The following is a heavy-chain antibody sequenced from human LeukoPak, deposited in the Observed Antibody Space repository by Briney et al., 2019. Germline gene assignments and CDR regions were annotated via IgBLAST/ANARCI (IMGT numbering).Heavy chain of an antibody. V-gene: IGHV1-69*01. Sequence: SVKVSCKASGGTFSSYAISLVRQAPGQGLEWMGGIIPIFGTANYAQKFQGRVTITADESTSTAYMELSSLRSEDTAVYYCARAHYDFWSGYWGGYYYYYMDVWGKGTTVTVSS. CDR2: IIPIFGTA. CDR1: GGTFSSYA. CDR3: ARAHYDFWSGYWGGYYYYYMDV. J-gene: IGHJ6*03. D-gene: IGHD3-3*01.